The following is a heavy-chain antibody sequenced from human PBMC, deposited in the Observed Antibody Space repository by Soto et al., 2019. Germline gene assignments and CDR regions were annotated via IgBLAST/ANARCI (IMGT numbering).Heavy chain of an antibody. CDR2: IVPIVRIV. Sequence: QVHLLQSGAEVKTPGSSVRVSCKASGDTFTNYSISWVRQAPGQGLEWMGRIVPIVRIVNYAQRFRGRLSITADESTNTAYMDLSSLTSEDTALYYCARTYYNDSSGYRHFDFWGQGTLVTVST. V-gene: IGHV1-69*02. CDR1: GDTFTNYS. D-gene: IGHD3-22*01. CDR3: ARTYYNDSSGYRHFDF. J-gene: IGHJ4*02.